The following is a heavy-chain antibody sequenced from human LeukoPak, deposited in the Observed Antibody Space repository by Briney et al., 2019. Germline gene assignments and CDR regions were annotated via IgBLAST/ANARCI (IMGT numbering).Heavy chain of an antibody. D-gene: IGHD6-19*01. Sequence: GGSLKLSCAASGFTFSSYAMSWVRQAPGKGLEWVSAISGSGGSTYYADSVKGRFTISRDNSKNTLYLQMNSLRAEDTAVYYCAKDGYSSGWYFDYWGQGTLVTVSS. CDR2: ISGSGGST. CDR3: AKDGYSSGWYFDY. V-gene: IGHV3-23*01. J-gene: IGHJ4*02. CDR1: GFTFSSYA.